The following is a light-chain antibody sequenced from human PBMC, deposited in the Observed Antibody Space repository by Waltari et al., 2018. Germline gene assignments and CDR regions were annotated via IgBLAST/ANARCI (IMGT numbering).Light chain of an antibody. J-gene: IGKJ4*01. CDR2: AAS. CDR3: QQASRTPLT. CDR1: QNINKY. V-gene: IGKV1-39*01. Sequence: DIQMTQSPSSLSASVGDRVTITCRASQNINKYLHWYQQKPGKAPKLLIYAASSLQSGVPSRFSGGGSGTDFTLTITSLQPGDFATYYCQQASRTPLTFGGGTKVGI.